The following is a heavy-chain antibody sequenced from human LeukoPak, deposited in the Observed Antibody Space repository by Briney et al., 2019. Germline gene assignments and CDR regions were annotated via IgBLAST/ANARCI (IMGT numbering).Heavy chain of an antibody. CDR2: ISAYNGNT. Sequence: ASVKVSCKASGYTFTSYGISWVRQAPGQGLEGMGWISAYNGNTNYAQKLQGRVTMTTDTSTSTAYMELRSLRSDDTAVYYCASRYGIAAAGPVAFDIWGQGTMVTVSS. CDR1: GYTFTSYG. V-gene: IGHV1-18*01. D-gene: IGHD6-13*01. CDR3: ASRYGIAAAGPVAFDI. J-gene: IGHJ3*02.